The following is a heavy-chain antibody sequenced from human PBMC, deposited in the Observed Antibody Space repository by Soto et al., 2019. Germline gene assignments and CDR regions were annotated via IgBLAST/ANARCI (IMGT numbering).Heavy chain of an antibody. Sequence: KTSETLSLTCAVSGGSVSSSSSYWGWIRQPPGKGLEWIGNIYYSGSTYYNPPLKSRVTISVDTSKNQFSLKLSSVTAADTAVYYCARLGGITGYSSAWYKFEHWGQGTLVTVSS. J-gene: IGHJ4*02. V-gene: IGHV4-39*01. CDR3: ARLGGITGYSSAWYKFEH. CDR2: IYYSGST. CDR1: GGSVSSSSSY. D-gene: IGHD6-19*01.